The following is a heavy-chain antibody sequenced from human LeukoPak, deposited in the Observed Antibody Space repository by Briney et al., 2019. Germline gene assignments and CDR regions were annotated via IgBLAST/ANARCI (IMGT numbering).Heavy chain of an antibody. CDR3: ATSPPTVTTVSYFDY. CDR1: GFTFTSYA. V-gene: IGHV3-23*01. CDR2: ISDTGGST. D-gene: IGHD4-17*01. J-gene: IGHJ4*02. Sequence: PGGSLRLSCSSSGFTFTSYAMNWVRQAPGKGLQWVSSISDTGGSTYYADSVKGRFTISRDNSKNTLYLQMNSLRAEDTAIYYCATSPPTVTTVSYFDYWGQGALVTVSS.